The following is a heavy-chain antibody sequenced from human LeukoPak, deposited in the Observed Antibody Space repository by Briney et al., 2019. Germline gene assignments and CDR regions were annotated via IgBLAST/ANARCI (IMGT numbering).Heavy chain of an antibody. Sequence: GGSLRLSCAASGFTFSACAMSWVRQAPGKGLEWVSGISASGHRTYYADSVKGRFTISRDNSKNTLYLQMNSLRAEDTAVYYCAKERSSGRPFDYWGQGTLVTVSS. J-gene: IGHJ4*02. CDR3: AKERSSGRPFDY. V-gene: IGHV3-23*01. D-gene: IGHD6-19*01. CDR2: ISASGHRT. CDR1: GFTFSACA.